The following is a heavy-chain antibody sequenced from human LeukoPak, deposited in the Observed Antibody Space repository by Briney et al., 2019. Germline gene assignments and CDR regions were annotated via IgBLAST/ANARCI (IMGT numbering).Heavy chain of an antibody. CDR2: ISVSGNT. CDR1: GFTLSSYA. D-gene: IGHD2-15*01. Sequence: PGGSLRLSCAASGFTLSSYAMSWVRQGPGKGLEWVSAISVSGNTYHADSVKGRFTISRDNSKNTLYLQMNSLRAEDTAVYYCAKVVAAEIDAFDIWGQGTMVTVSS. CDR3: AKVVAAEIDAFDI. J-gene: IGHJ3*02. V-gene: IGHV3-23*01.